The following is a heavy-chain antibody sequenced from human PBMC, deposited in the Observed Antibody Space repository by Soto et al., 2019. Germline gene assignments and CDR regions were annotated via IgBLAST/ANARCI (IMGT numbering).Heavy chain of an antibody. J-gene: IGHJ4*02. CDR1: GYTFTSYA. V-gene: IGHV1-3*01. D-gene: IGHD2-8*01. CDR2: INAGNGNT. CDR3: ARDDGDIVLMVATIRLDY. Sequence: ASVKVSCKASGYTFTSYAMHWVRQAPGQRLEGMGWINAGNGNTKYSQKFQGRVTITRDTSASTAYMELSSLRSEDTAVYYCARDDGDIVLMVATIRLDYWRQGTLVTVSS.